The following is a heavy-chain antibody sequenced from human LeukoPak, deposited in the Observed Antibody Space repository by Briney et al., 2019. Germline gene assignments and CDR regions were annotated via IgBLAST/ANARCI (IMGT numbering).Heavy chain of an antibody. V-gene: IGHV3-48*04. J-gene: IGHJ4*02. Sequence: GGSLRLSCAASGFTFSSYSMNWVRQAPGKGLEWVSYISSSSSTIYYADSVKGRFTISRDNAKNSLYLQMNSLRAEDTAVYYCARDRGGGGTKTFDYWGQGTLVTVSS. CDR3: ARDRGGGGTKTFDY. CDR2: ISSSSSTI. D-gene: IGHD2-15*01. CDR1: GFTFSSYS.